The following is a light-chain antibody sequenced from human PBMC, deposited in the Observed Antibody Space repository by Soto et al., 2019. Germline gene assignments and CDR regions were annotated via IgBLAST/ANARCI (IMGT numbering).Light chain of an antibody. Sequence: DIQMTQSPSTLSASVGDRVTITCRASQSVYNWLAWYQQKPGKAPKLLIYDASTLESVVPSRFSGSGSGTEFTLTISSLQPDDFATYYCQQYNSYLWTFGLGTKVDI. CDR3: QQYNSYLWT. V-gene: IGKV1-5*01. CDR1: QSVYNW. J-gene: IGKJ1*01. CDR2: DAS.